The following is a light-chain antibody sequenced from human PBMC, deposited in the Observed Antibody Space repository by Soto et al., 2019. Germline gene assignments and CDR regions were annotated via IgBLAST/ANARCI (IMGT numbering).Light chain of an antibody. J-gene: IGLJ3*02. CDR2: NTN. V-gene: IGLV8-61*01. CDR1: SGSVSTSYY. Sequence: QTVVTQEPSFSVSPGGTVTLTCGLSSGSVSTSYYPSWYQLTPGQSPRTLIFNTNSRSSGVPDRFSGSILGNKAALTITGAQAVDESDYYCVLYLDTGLWVFGGGTQLTVL. CDR3: VLYLDTGLWV.